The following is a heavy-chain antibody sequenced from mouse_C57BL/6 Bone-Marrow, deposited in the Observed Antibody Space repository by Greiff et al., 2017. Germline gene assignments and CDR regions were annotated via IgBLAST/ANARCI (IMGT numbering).Heavy chain of an antibody. D-gene: IGHD2-2*01. J-gene: IGHJ3*01. V-gene: IGHV1-78*01. Sequence: VKLQESDAELVKPGASVKISCKVSGSTFTDHTIHWMKQRPEQGLEWIGYIYPRDGSTKYNEKFKGKATLTADKSSSTAYMQLNSLTSEDSAVYFCARAIYYGYDGGWFAYWGKGTLVTVSA. CDR3: ARAIYYGYDGGWFAY. CDR1: GSTFTDHT. CDR2: IYPRDGST.